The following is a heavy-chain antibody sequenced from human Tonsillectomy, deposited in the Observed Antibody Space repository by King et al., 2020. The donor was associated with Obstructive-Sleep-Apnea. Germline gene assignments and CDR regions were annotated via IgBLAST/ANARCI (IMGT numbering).Heavy chain of an antibody. J-gene: IGHJ4*02. CDR2: IYYSGST. D-gene: IGHD1-26*01. Sequence: VQLQESGPGLVKPSETLSLTCTVSGGSISSYYWSWIRQPPGKGLEWIGYIYYSGSTNYNPSPKSRVTISVDTSKNQFSLKLSSGTAADTAVYYCARRGRELTTFDYWGQGTLVTVSS. V-gene: IGHV4-59*08. CDR1: GGSISSYY. CDR3: ARRGRELTTFDY.